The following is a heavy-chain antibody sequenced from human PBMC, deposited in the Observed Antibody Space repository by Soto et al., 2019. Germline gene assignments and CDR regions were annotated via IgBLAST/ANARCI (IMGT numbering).Heavy chain of an antibody. CDR2: IFSNDEK. CDR3: ARTTITSFLFDS. V-gene: IGHV2-26*01. D-gene: IGHD5-12*01. Sequence: SGPTLVNPTETLTLTCTVSGFSLSNVRMGVSWIRQPPGKALEWIAHIFSNDEKSYSTSLKSRLIISKDTSRGQVVLTMTNMDPVDTATYYCARTTITSFLFDSWGQGTLVTVSS. J-gene: IGHJ4*02. CDR1: GFSLSNVRMG.